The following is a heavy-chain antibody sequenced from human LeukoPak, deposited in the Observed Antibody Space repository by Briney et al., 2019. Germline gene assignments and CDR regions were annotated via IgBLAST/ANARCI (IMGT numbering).Heavy chain of an antibody. Sequence: ASVKVSCKASGYTFTGYYMHWVRQAPGQGLEWMGWINPNSGDTNYAQKFQGRVTMTRDTSISTAYMELSRLRSYDTAVYYCARQWLGPKYFQHSGQGTLVTVSS. CDR3: ARQWLGPKYFQH. CDR1: GYTFTGYY. CDR2: INPNSGDT. D-gene: IGHD6-19*01. J-gene: IGHJ1*01. V-gene: IGHV1-2*02.